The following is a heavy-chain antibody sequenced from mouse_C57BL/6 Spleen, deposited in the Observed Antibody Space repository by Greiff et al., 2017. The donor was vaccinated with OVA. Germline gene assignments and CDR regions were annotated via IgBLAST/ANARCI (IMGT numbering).Heavy chain of an antibody. CDR1: GFTFSDYG. J-gene: IGHJ2*01. V-gene: IGHV5-17*01. CDR3: ARRLLRSPYYFDY. D-gene: IGHD1-1*01. Sequence: EVQLQQSGGGLVKPGGSLKLSCAASGFTFSDYGMHWVRQAPEKGLEWVAYISSGSSTIYYADTVKGRFTISRDNAKNTLFLQMTSLRSEDTAMYYCARRLLRSPYYFDYWGQGTTLTVSS. CDR2: ISSGSSTI.